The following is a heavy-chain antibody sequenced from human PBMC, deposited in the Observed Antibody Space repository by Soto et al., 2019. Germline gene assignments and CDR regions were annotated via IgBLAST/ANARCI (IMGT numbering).Heavy chain of an antibody. Sequence: GGSLRLSCAASGFNFPAYAMNWVRQAPGKGLQWVSGLVGSGADINYADSVRGRFTVSRDNSRNTLYLQMNSLRDEDTAVYYWAKDLIANNGVWKPFNMWARGKKVTVSS. CDR3: AKDLIANNGVWKPFNM. V-gene: IGHV3-23*01. J-gene: IGHJ3*02. D-gene: IGHD2-8*01. CDR2: LVGSGADI. CDR1: GFNFPAYA.